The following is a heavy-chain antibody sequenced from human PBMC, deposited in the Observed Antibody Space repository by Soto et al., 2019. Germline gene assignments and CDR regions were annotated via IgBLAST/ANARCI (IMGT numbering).Heavy chain of an antibody. Sequence: QVQLVQSGAEVKKPGASVKVSCKASRYTFTDYYMHWVRQSPGQGLEWMGWIHPNSGVTKFPQKFQGRVIMTRDTSISTVYMELSRLTSDDTAVYYCARSALPTGEIAVAAPMDVWGQGTTVTVSS. V-gene: IGHV1-2*02. CDR1: RYTFTDYY. J-gene: IGHJ6*02. CDR3: ARSALPTGEIAVAAPMDV. D-gene: IGHD6-19*01. CDR2: IHPNSGVT.